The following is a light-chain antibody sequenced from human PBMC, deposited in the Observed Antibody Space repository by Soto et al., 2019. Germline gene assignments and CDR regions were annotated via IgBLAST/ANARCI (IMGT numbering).Light chain of an antibody. Sequence: DIQLTQSPSFLSASVGDRVTITCRASQDISSHLVWFQQEPGKAPKLLIYAASTLQSGVPSRLTGVGAGTEFTLTISSLQPEDFATYYCLQLDSFPPTFGQGTKVETK. J-gene: IGKJ1*01. CDR3: LQLDSFPPT. CDR2: AAS. V-gene: IGKV1-9*01. CDR1: QDISSH.